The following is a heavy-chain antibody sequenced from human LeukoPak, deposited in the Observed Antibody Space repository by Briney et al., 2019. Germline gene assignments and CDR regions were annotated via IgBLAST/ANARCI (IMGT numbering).Heavy chain of an antibody. CDR3: ARNTGSYGYWYFDL. V-gene: IGHV4-61*08. D-gene: IGHD1-26*01. Sequence: SETLSLTCTVSGGSVSSGGYYWSWIRQPPGKGLEWIGYIYYSGSTNYNPSLKSRVTISVDTSKNQFSLKLSSVTAADTALFYCARNTGSYGYWYFDLWGRGTLVTVSS. CDR2: IYYSGST. J-gene: IGHJ2*01. CDR1: GGSVSSGGYY.